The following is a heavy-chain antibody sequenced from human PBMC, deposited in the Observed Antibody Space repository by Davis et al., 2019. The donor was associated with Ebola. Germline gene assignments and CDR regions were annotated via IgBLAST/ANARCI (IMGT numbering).Heavy chain of an antibody. J-gene: IGHJ5*02. V-gene: IGHV3-23*01. D-gene: IGHD2-15*01. CDR2: ISGSGGST. CDR1: GFIFSSYA. Sequence: GESLKISCAASGFIFSSYAMTWVRQAPGKGLEWVSAISGSGGSTYYADSVKGRFTISRDNSKNTLYLQMNSLRAEDTAVYYCAKAPGYCSGGSCYSADWFDPWGQGTLVTVSS. CDR3: AKAPGYCSGGSCYSADWFDP.